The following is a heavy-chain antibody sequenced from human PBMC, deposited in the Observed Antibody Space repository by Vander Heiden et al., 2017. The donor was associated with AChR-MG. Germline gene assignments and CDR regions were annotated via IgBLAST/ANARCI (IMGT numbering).Heavy chain of an antibody. CDR3: ARDPHDYGKHFDL. V-gene: IGHV4-38-2*02. D-gene: IGHD4-17*01. J-gene: IGHJ2*01. CDR2: IFHSGNT. Sequence: QVQLQESGPGLVKPSETLSLTCPASGYSISRGYYWGWIRQPPGRGLEWIGSIFHSGNTYYNPALKSRVTISVDTSKNQFSLKLSSVTAADTAVYYCARDPHDYGKHFDLWGRGTLVTVSS. CDR1: GYSISRGYY.